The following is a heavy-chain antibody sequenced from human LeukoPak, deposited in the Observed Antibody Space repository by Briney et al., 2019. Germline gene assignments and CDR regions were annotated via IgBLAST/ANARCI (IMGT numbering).Heavy chain of an antibody. V-gene: IGHV3-11*01. Sequence: GGSLRLSCAASGFTFSDYYMSWIRQPPGKGLEWVSYISSSGSTIYYADSVKGRFTISRDNAKNSLYLQMNSLRAEDTAVYYCASSSPYYGMDVWGQGTTVTVSS. CDR2: ISSSGSTI. CDR3: ASSSPYYGMDV. CDR1: GFTFSDYY. J-gene: IGHJ6*02.